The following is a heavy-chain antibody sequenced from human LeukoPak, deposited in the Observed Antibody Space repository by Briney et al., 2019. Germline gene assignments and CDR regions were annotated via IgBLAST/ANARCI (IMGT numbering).Heavy chain of an antibody. J-gene: IGHJ4*02. V-gene: IGHV4-61*02. CDR2: IYTSGST. CDR3: ARGSYSSGWSPGYYFDY. CDR1: GGSISSGSYY. D-gene: IGHD6-19*01. Sequence: PSQTLSLTCTVSGGSISSGSYYWSWLRQPAEKGLEWIGRIYTSGSTNYNPSLKSRVTISVDTSKNQFSLKLSSVTAADTAVYYCARGSYSSGWSPGYYFDYWGQGTLVTVSS.